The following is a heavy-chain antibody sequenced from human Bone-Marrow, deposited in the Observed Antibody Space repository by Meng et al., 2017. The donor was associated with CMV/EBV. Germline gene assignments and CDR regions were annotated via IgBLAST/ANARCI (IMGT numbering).Heavy chain of an antibody. D-gene: IGHD2-2*01. V-gene: IGHV1-18*01. Sequence: ASVKVSCKASGYTFTSYGISWVRQAPGQGLEWMGWISAYNGNTNYAQKPQGRVTITTDTSTSTAYMEPRSLRSDDTAVYYCARDRCSSTSCPHFDSWGQRTLVTVSS. CDR1: GYTFTSYG. CDR2: ISAYNGNT. CDR3: ARDRCSSTSCPHFDS. J-gene: IGHJ4*02.